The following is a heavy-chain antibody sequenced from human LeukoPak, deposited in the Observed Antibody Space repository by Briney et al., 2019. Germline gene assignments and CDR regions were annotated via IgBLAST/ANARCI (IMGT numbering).Heavy chain of an antibody. V-gene: IGHV3-53*05. D-gene: IGHD3-16*01. J-gene: IGHJ5*02. CDR3: AREELGSSLGFDP. CDR2: IYSGGST. Sequence: GGSLRLSCAASGFTVSSNYMSGVRQAQGKGLEWVSVIYSGGSTYYADSVKGRFTISRDNSKNTLYLQMNSLRAEDTAVYYCAREELGSSLGFDPWGQGTLVTVSS. CDR1: GFTVSSNY.